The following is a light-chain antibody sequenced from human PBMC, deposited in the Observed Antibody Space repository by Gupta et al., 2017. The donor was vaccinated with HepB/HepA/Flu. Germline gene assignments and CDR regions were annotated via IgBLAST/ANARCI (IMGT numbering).Light chain of an antibody. CDR2: GAS. CDR1: QTVSSTY. J-gene: IGKJ1*01. V-gene: IGKV3-20*01. CDR3: HQYGSSSWT. Sequence: EIVLTQSPGPLSLSPGERATLSCRTSQTVSSTYLAWYQQKPGQAPRLLIYGASNRATGIPDRFSGSGSGTDFTLTISRLEPEDFAVYYCHQYGSSSWTFGQGTEVEIK.